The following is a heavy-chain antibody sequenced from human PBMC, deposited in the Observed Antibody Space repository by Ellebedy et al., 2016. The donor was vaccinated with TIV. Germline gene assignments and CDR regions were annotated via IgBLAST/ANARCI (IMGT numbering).Heavy chain of an antibody. CDR2: IIPIFGTA. D-gene: IGHD1-26*01. CDR1: GYTFTGYY. Sequence: SVKVSCXASGYTFTGYYMHWVRQAPGQGLEWMGGIIPIFGTANYAQKFQGRVTITADESTSTAYMELSSLRSEDTAVYYCASLMDGVRSIDYWGQGTLVTVSS. V-gene: IGHV1-69*13. J-gene: IGHJ4*02. CDR3: ASLMDGVRSIDY.